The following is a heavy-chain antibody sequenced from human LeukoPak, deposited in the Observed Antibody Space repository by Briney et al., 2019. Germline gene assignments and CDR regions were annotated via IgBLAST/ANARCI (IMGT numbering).Heavy chain of an antibody. CDR1: RFTFSSYW. J-gene: IGHJ4*02. Sequence: QSGGSLRLSCAASRFTFSSYWMHWVRQAPGEGLVCLSRINGDGSTTNYADSVKGRFTISRDNAKNTLYLQMNSLRAEDTAVYYCARPFETISYWGQGTLVTVSS. CDR3: ARPFETISY. V-gene: IGHV3-74*01. CDR2: INGDGSTT. D-gene: IGHD3-3*02.